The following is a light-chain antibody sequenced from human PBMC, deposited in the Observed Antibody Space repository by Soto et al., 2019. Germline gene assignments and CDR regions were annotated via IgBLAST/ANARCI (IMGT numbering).Light chain of an antibody. Sequence: DIQLTQSPSFLSASVGDRVTITCRASQGISSSLAWYQQSPGKAPKLLIYSASTLQTGVPSRFSGSGSGTDFTLTISSLQPEDVATYYCQHLNTSFITFGPGTKVEVK. V-gene: IGKV1-9*01. J-gene: IGKJ3*01. CDR2: SAS. CDR3: QHLNTSFIT. CDR1: QGISSS.